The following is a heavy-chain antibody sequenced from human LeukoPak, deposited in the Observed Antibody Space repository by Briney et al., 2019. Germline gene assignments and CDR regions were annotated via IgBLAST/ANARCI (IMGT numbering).Heavy chain of an antibody. D-gene: IGHD6-19*01. J-gene: IGHJ4*02. V-gene: IGHV1-8*01. CDR1: GYTFTSYD. Sequence: ASVKVSCKASGYTFTSYDINWVRQATGQGLEWMGWMNPNSGNTGYAQKFQGRVTMTRNTSISTAYMELSSLRSEDTAVYYCARGYSSGWYARKDFDYWGQGTLVTVSS. CDR3: ARGYSSGWYARKDFDY. CDR2: MNPNSGNT.